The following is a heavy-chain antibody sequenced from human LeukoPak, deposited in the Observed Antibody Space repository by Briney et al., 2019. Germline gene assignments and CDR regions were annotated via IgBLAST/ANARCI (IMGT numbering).Heavy chain of an antibody. V-gene: IGHV3-30-3*02. CDR3: AKRAGSQKQDYYFDY. D-gene: IGHD1-26*01. Sequence: GGSLRLSCAASGFTFSTYAFHWVRQAPGKGLEWVAVISYDGNNKYYADSVKGRFTISRDNSKNTLYLQMNSLKTEDTAVYFCAKRAGSQKQDYYFDYWGQGTLVTVSS. J-gene: IGHJ4*02. CDR1: GFTFSTYA. CDR2: ISYDGNNK.